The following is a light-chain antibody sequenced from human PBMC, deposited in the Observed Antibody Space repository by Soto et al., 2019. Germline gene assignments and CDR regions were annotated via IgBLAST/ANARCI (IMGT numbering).Light chain of an antibody. Sequence: QSALTQPASVSGSPGQSITISCTGTSSDVWNYNLVSWYQQHPGKAPKVMIFEGSKRPSGVSTRFSGSKSGNTASLTISGLQAEDEADYYCCSYAGSVVFGGGTKLTVL. CDR3: CSYAGSVV. V-gene: IGLV2-23*01. CDR1: SSDVWNYNL. CDR2: EGS. J-gene: IGLJ2*01.